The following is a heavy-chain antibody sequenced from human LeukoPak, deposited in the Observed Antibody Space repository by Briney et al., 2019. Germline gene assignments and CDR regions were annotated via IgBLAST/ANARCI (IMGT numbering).Heavy chain of an antibody. Sequence: SETLSLTCTVSGGSISSSSYYWGWIRQPPGKGLEWIGSIYYSGSTNYNPSLKSRVTMSVDTSKNQFSLKMRSVTAADTAVYYCAKDGPSTHYYYYYMDVWGKGTTVTISS. CDR2: IYYSGST. CDR3: AKDGPSTHYYYYYMDV. CDR1: GGSISSSSYY. V-gene: IGHV4-39*07. J-gene: IGHJ6*03. D-gene: IGHD2-2*01.